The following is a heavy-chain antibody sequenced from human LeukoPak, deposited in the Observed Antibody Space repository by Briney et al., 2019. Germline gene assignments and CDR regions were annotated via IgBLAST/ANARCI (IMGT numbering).Heavy chain of an antibody. CDR3: ATMIVVVRVFDY. V-gene: IGHV1-24*01. Sequence: ASVKVSCKVSGYTLTELSMHWVRQAPGKGLESMGGFDPEDGETIYAQKFQGRVTMTEDTSTDTAYMELSSLRSEDTAVYYCATMIVVVRVFDYWGQGTLVTVSS. J-gene: IGHJ4*02. D-gene: IGHD3-22*01. CDR1: GYTLTELS. CDR2: FDPEDGET.